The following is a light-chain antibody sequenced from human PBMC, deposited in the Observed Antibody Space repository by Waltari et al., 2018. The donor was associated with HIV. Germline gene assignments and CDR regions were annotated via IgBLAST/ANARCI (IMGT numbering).Light chain of an antibody. CDR2: RNN. CDR3: VAWDDTLSALF. CDR1: RSNIGSNY. V-gene: IGLV1-47*01. Sequence: QSVLTQPPAASGTPGQRVTISSSGSRSNIGSNYVYWYQQFPGTAPKLLIYRNNYRPSGVPDRISGSKSGTAAYLAISGLRSEDEADYYCVAWDDTLSALFFGGGTKLTVL. J-gene: IGLJ2*01.